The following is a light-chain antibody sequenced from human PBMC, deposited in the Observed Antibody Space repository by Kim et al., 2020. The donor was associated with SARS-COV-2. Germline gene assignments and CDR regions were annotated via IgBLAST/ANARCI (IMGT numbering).Light chain of an antibody. CDR1: QSVSNN. J-gene: IGKJ3*01. CDR2: GAS. CDR3: QQYNNWPPVT. V-gene: IGKV3-15*01. Sequence: EIVMTQSPATLSVSPGERATLSCRASQSVSNNLAWYQQKPGQPPRLLIYGASTRATGISARFSGSGSGTEFTLTISSLQSEDFAVYYCQQYNNWPPVTFGPGTKVDIK.